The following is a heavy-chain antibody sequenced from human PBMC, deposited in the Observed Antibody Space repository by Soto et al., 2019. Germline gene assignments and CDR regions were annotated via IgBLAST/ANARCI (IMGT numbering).Heavy chain of an antibody. V-gene: IGHV4-59*01. CDR1: GGSISSYY. D-gene: IGHD6-13*01. CDR2: IYYSGST. CDR3: ARAPRYSSSWYRGWFDP. Sequence: LSLTCTVSGGSISSYYWSWIRQPPGKGLEWIGYIYYSGSTNYNPSLKSRVTISVDTSKNQFPLKLSSVTAADTAVYYCARAPRYSSSWYRGWFDPWGQGTLVTVSS. J-gene: IGHJ5*02.